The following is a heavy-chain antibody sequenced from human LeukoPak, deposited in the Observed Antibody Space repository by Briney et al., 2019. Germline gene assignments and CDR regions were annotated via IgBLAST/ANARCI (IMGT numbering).Heavy chain of an antibody. D-gene: IGHD3-16*01. CDR2: IYPGDSDP. V-gene: IGHV5-51*01. CDR1: GYRFINYW. CDR3: ARHGDWGSTRAFDI. Sequence: GESLKTSCKGSGYRFINYWIGWVRQMPGKGLEWMGIIYPGDSDPRYSPSFQGQVTISVDKSISTAYLQWSSLKASDTAIYYCARHGDWGSTRAFDIWGQGTMVIVSS. J-gene: IGHJ3*02.